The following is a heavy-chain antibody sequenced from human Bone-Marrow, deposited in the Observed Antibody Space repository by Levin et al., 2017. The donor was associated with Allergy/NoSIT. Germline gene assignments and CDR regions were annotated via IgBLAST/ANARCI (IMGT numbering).Heavy chain of an antibody. CDR1: GFTFSSYW. D-gene: IGHD5-18*01. J-gene: IGHJ6*03. CDR2: IKQDGSEK. Sequence: GESLKISCAASGFTFSSYWMSWVRQAPGKGLEWVANIKQDGSEKYYVDSVKGRFTISRDNAKNSLYLQMNSLRAEDTAVYYCARDEEYSSYWGYYYYMDVWGKGTTVTVSS. CDR3: ARDEEYSSYWGYYYYMDV. V-gene: IGHV3-7*04.